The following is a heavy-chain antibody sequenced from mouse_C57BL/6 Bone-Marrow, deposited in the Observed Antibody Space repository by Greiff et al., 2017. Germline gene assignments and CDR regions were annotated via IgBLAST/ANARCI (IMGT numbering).Heavy chain of an antibody. CDR1: GFSLTSYG. V-gene: IGHV2-5*01. Sequence: VRLQESGPGLVQPSQSLSITCTVSGFSLTSYGVHWVRQSPGKGLEWLGVIWRGGSTDYNAAFMSRLSITKDNSKSQVFFKMNSLQADDTAIYCGAKSRYDYDLAYWGQGTLVTVSA. J-gene: IGHJ3*01. D-gene: IGHD2-4*01. CDR3: AKSRYDYDLAY. CDR2: IWRGGST.